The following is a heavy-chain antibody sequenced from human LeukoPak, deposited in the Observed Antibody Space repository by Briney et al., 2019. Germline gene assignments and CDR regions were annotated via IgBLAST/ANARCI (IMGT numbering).Heavy chain of an antibody. J-gene: IGHJ4*02. V-gene: IGHV1-18*01. Sequence: ASVKVSCKASGYTFTSYGISWVRQAPGQGLVLMGWISAYNGNTNYAQKLQGRVTMTTDTSTSTAYMELRSLRSDDTAVYYCAIQTLGYCSGGSCYNPSPFDYWGQGTLVTVSS. CDR2: ISAYNGNT. CDR3: AIQTLGYCSGGSCYNPSPFDY. D-gene: IGHD2-15*01. CDR1: GYTFTSYG.